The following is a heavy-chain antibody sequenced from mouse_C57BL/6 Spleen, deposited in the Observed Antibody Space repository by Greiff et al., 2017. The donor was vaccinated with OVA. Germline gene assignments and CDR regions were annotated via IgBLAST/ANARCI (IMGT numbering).Heavy chain of an antibody. D-gene: IGHD2-5*01. J-gene: IGHJ1*03. CDR3: AKEYSNGYFDV. CDR2: IAPADGAT. V-gene: IGHV14-2*01. Sequence: VQLQQSGAELVKPGASVKLSCTASGFNIQDYYMHWVQQRPEQGLAWIGRIAPADGATNYAPKFQGQATITVDTSSYTAYLQLSSLTSEDTAVYYCAKEYSNGYFDVWGTGTTVTVAS. CDR1: GFNIQDYY.